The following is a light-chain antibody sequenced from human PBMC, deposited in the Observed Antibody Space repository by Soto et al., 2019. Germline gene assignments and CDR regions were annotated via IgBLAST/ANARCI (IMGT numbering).Light chain of an antibody. J-gene: IGKJ4*01. CDR1: QDIAIY. Sequence: IQLTQSPSSLSASVGDRVTITCRASQDIAIYLAWYQQKPVEAPKLLIYASSTLYGGVPSRFSGSGSGTDFALTITSLQAEDFATYYCQQLRMYPSTFGGGTKVDI. CDR3: QQLRMYPST. V-gene: IGKV1-9*01. CDR2: ASS.